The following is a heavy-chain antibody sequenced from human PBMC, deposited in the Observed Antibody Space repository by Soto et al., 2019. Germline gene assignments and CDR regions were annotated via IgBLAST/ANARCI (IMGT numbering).Heavy chain of an antibody. CDR3: VKERRAYCGGDCYLLDY. CDR2: ISSNGGST. J-gene: IGHJ4*02. D-gene: IGHD2-21*02. Sequence: GSLRLSCSASGFTFSSYAMHWVRQAPGKGLEYVSAISSNGGSTYYADSVKGRFTISRDNSKNTLYLQMSGLRAEDTAVYYCVKERRAYCGGDCYLLDYWGQGTLVTVSS. CDR1: GFTFSSYA. V-gene: IGHV3-64D*06.